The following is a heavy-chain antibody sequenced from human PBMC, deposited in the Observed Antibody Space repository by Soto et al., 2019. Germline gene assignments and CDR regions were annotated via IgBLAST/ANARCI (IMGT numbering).Heavy chain of an antibody. D-gene: IGHD4-17*01. Sequence: QVQLVQSGAEGKKPGSSVKVSCKASGGTFSRYAISWVRQAPGQGLEWMGGIIPIFGTANYAQKFQGRVTITADESTSTADMELSRLRSEDTAVYYCARRSVTTFYYGMDVWGQGTTVTVSS. V-gene: IGHV1-69*01. J-gene: IGHJ6*02. CDR2: IIPIFGTA. CDR1: GGTFSRYA. CDR3: ARRSVTTFYYGMDV.